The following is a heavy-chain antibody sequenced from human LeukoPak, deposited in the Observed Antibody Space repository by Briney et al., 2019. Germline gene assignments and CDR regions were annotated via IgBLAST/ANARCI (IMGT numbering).Heavy chain of an antibody. Sequence: ASVKVSCKASGYTFTGYYMHWVRQAPGQGLEWMGWINPNTGGTKYAQKFQGRVTLTRDTSISTAYMELRRLRSDDTAVYYCARGFICSGGTCYSGFWFDPWGQGTLVTVPS. CDR1: GYTFTGYY. CDR2: INPNTGGT. J-gene: IGHJ5*02. D-gene: IGHD2-15*01. CDR3: ARGFICSGGTCYSGFWFDP. V-gene: IGHV1-2*02.